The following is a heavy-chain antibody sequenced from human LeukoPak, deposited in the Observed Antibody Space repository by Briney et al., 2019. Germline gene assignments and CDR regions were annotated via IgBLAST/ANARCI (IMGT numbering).Heavy chain of an antibody. D-gene: IGHD6-13*01. J-gene: IGHJ1*01. Sequence: ASVTVSCKASGYTFTSYCISWVRQAPGQGLEWVGWISAYNGDTNYAQKLQGRVTMTTDTSTSTDSMELRSMSSDATAVYYATRAREAADHFQYWGQGTLATVSS. CDR3: TRAREAADHFQY. V-gene: IGHV1-18*01. CDR1: GYTFTSYC. CDR2: ISAYNGDT.